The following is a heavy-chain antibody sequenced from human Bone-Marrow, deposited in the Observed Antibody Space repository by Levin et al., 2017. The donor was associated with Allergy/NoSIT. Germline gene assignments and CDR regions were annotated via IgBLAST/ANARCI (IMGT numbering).Heavy chain of an antibody. D-gene: IGHD4-17*01. CDR1: GFIFNNFA. J-gene: IGHJ4*02. V-gene: IGHV3-30*04. CDR2: ISPNENNR. Sequence: HPGESLKISCEASGFIFNNFAMHWVRQAPGKGLEWVAVISPNENNRKYADSVQGRFTISRDTSKNTLYLQMNSLRAEDAAVYYCAKDLSGDPLGVDFWGQGTLVTVSS. CDR3: AKDLSGDPLGVDF.